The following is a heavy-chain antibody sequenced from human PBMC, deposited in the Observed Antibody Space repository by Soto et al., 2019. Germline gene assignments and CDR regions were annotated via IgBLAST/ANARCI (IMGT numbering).Heavy chain of an antibody. D-gene: IGHD3-22*01. CDR3: AKTDDSSGYYYSYFDY. Sequence: GSLRLSCAASGFTFSSYAMSWVRQAPGKGLEWVSAISGSGGSTYYADSVKGRFTISRDNSKNTLYLQMNSLRAEDTAVYYCAKTDDSSGYYYSYFDYWGQGTLVTVSS. CDR1: GFTFSSYA. CDR2: ISGSGGST. V-gene: IGHV3-23*01. J-gene: IGHJ4*02.